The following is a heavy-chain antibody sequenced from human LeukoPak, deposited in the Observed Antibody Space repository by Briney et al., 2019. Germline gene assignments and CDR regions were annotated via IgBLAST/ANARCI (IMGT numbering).Heavy chain of an antibody. CDR2: INSDGSST. CDR3: ARVSVGYSYGYDY. Sequence: PGGSLRLSCAASGLTFNIYDMHWVRQAPGKGLVWVSRINSDGSSTSYADSVKGRFTISRDNAKNTLYLQMNSLRAEDTAVYYCARVSVGYSYGYDYWGQGTLVTVSS. J-gene: IGHJ4*02. V-gene: IGHV3-74*01. CDR1: GLTFNIYD. D-gene: IGHD5-18*01.